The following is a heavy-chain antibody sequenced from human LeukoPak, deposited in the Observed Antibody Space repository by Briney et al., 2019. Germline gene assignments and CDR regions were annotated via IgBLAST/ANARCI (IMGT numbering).Heavy chain of an antibody. J-gene: IGHJ3*02. D-gene: IGHD1-26*01. CDR1: GGSISSSSYY. V-gene: IGHV4-61*05. CDR2: IYYSGST. CDR3: ATLWRLGASTGEAFDI. Sequence: PSETLSLTCTVSGGSISSSSYYWGWIRQPPGKGLEWIGYIYYSGSTNYNPSVKSRVTMSVDTSKNQFSLKLNSVTAADTAVYYCATLWRLGASTGEAFDIWGQGTMVTVSS.